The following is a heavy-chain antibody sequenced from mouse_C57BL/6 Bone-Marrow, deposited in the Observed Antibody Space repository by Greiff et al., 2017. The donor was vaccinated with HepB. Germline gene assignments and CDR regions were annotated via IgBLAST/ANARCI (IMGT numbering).Heavy chain of an antibody. V-gene: IGHV5-12*01. CDR2: ISNGGGST. Sequence: EVHLVESGGGLVQPGGSLKLSCAASGFTFSDYYMYWVRQTPEKRLEWVAYISNGGGSTYYPDTVKGRFTISRDNAKNTLYLQMSRLKSEDTAMYYCARPLAMGYAMDYWGQGTSVTVSS. CDR1: GFTFSDYY. J-gene: IGHJ4*01. D-gene: IGHD1-1*02. CDR3: ARPLAMGYAMDY.